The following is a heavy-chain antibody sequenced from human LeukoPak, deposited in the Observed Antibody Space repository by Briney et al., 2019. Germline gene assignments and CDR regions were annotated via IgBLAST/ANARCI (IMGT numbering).Heavy chain of an antibody. CDR2: IYYSGST. D-gene: IGHD4-17*01. V-gene: IGHV4-39*01. CDR3: ARQGTTSDSYFYYMDV. J-gene: IGHJ6*03. Sequence: SETLSLTCTVSGGSISSSSYYWGWIRQPPGKGLEWIGSIYYSGSTYYNPSLKSRVTISVDTSKNQFSLRVSSVTAADTAVYYCARQGTTSDSYFYYMDVWGKGTTVTFSS. CDR1: GGSISSSSYY.